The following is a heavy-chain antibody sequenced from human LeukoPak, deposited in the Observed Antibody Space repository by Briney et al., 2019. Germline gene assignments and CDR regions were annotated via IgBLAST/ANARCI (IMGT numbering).Heavy chain of an antibody. CDR1: GFTFSSYA. D-gene: IGHD6-19*01. Sequence: GGSLRLSCAASGFTFSSYAMHWVRQAPGKGLEYVSAISSNGGSTYYANSVKGRFTISRDNAKNSLYLQMNSLRAEDTAVYYCARDYVAVAGNWFDPWGQGTLVTVSS. CDR3: ARDYVAVAGNWFDP. V-gene: IGHV3-64*01. CDR2: ISSNGGST. J-gene: IGHJ5*02.